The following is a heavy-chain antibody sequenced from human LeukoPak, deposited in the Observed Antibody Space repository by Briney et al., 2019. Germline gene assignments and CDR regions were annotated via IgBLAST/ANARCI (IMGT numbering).Heavy chain of an antibody. CDR2: ISGSGGST. Sequence: GGSLRLSCAASGFTFSSYAMSWVRQAPGKGLEWVSAISGSGGSTNYADSVQGRCTISRDNSKNTLYLQMNSLTAEDTGVYYCAKAKGFHYYDTSGYYLDYWGQGTLVTVSS. V-gene: IGHV3-23*01. CDR1: GFTFSSYA. J-gene: IGHJ4*02. D-gene: IGHD3-22*01. CDR3: AKAKGFHYYDTSGYYLDY.